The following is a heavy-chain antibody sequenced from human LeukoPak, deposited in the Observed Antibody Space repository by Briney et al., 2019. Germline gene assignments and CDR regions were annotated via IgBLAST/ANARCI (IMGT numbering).Heavy chain of an antibody. CDR2: ISWNSGSI. D-gene: IGHD5-18*01. J-gene: IGHJ4*02. Sequence: GGSLRLSCAASGFTFDDYAMHWVRQAPGKGLEWVSGISWNSGSIGYADSVKGRFTISRDNAKNSLYLQMNSLRAEDTALYYCAKDRGCSYGFPFDYWGQGTLVTVSS. CDR1: GFTFDDYA. CDR3: AKDRGCSYGFPFDY. V-gene: IGHV3-9*01.